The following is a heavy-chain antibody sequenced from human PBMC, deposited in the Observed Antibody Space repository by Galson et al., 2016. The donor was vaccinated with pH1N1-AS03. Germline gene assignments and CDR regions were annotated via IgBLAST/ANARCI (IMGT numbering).Heavy chain of an antibody. D-gene: IGHD2-15*01. J-gene: IGHJ5*02. CDR2: MNPDSGNT. V-gene: IGHV1-8*03. CDR3: ARGVVDCSGPACSGTLRFDP. Sequence: SVKVSCKASGYTFTTYDINWVRQAPGQGLEWMGWMNPDSGNTGYAPSSQGRVTITRDTSISTAYMELSGLRSEDTAVYYCARGVVDCSGPACSGTLRFDPWGQGTLVTVSS. CDR1: GYTFTTYD.